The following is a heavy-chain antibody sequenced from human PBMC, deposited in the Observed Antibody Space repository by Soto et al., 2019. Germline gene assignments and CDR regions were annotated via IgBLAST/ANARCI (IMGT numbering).Heavy chain of an antibody. J-gene: IGHJ5*02. D-gene: IGHD3-22*01. Sequence: ASVKVSCKASGYTFTSYGISWVRQAPGQGLEWMGWISAYNGNTNYAQKLQGRVTMTTDTSTSTAYMELRSLRSDDTAVYYCARDFFDSSDYTTNWFDPWGQGTLVTVSS. CDR1: GYTFTSYG. CDR3: ARDFFDSSDYTTNWFDP. V-gene: IGHV1-18*01. CDR2: ISAYNGNT.